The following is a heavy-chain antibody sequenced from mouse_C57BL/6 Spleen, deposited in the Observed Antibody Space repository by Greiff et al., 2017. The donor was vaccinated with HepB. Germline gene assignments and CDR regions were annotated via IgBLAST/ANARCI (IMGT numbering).Heavy chain of an antibody. Sequence: QVQLQQSGPELVKPGASVKISCKASGYTFTDYYINWVKQRPGQGLEWIGWIFPGSGSTYYNEKFKGKATLTVDKSSSTAYMLLSSLTSEDSAVYFCAREGRSTRVTTSGFDYWGQGTTLTVSS. CDR1: GYTFTDYY. CDR3: AREGRSTRVTTSGFDY. CDR2: IFPGSGST. D-gene: IGHD2-2*01. J-gene: IGHJ2*01. V-gene: IGHV1-75*01.